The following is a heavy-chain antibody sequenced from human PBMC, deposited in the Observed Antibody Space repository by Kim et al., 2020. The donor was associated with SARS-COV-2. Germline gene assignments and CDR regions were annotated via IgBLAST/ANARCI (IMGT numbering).Heavy chain of an antibody. CDR1: GYTFTSYA. V-gene: IGHV1-3*01. D-gene: IGHD6-19*01. Sequence: AAVKVSCKASGYTFTSYAMPWVRQAPGQRLEWRGWINAGNGNQKYSQKLQGRVTITRDTSAITAYMELSSLRSEDTAVYFCARGLLNQLLFIAVAGIFDYWGQGTLVTVSS. CDR2: INAGNGNQ. J-gene: IGHJ4*02. CDR3: ARGLLNQLLFIAVAGIFDY.